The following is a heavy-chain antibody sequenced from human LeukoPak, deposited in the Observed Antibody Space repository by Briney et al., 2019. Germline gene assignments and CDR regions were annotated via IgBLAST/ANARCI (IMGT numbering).Heavy chain of an antibody. J-gene: IGHJ4*02. CDR2: ISNSGIT. CDR3: AKASVTTAVLFDS. V-gene: IGHV4-59*01. CDR1: GGSISSYY. Sequence: SETLSLTCTVSGGSISSYYWNWIRQPPGQGLEWIGYISNSGITKYNPSLKSRVTISLETSKNQFSLRLTSVTAADTDVYYCAKASVTTAVLFDSWGQGTQVAVSS. D-gene: IGHD4-23*01.